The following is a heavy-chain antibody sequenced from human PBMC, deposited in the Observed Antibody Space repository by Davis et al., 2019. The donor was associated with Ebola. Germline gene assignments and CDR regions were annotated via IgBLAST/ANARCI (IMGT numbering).Heavy chain of an antibody. CDR3: ARDQYYYDSSGSALDY. CDR2: IKQDGSEK. J-gene: IGHJ4*02. V-gene: IGHV3-7*01. CDR1: GFTFSSYA. D-gene: IGHD3-22*01. Sequence: GESLKISCAASGFTFSSYAMSWVRQAPGKGLEWVANIKQDGSEKYYVDSVKGRFTISRDNAKNSLYLQMNSLRAEDTAVYYCARDQYYYDSSGSALDYWGQGTLVTVSS.